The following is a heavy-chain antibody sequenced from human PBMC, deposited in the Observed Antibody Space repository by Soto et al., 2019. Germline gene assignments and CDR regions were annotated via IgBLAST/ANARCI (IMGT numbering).Heavy chain of an antibody. J-gene: IGHJ4*02. D-gene: IGHD4-17*01. V-gene: IGHV4-34*08. CDR3: ATLKRYGDYYMGDY. CDR2: INHSGST. CDR1: GGTLTNFY. Sequence: PSETPSITCTVSGGTLTNFYWGWVRQPPGKGLEWIGEINHSGSTNYNPSLKSRVTISVDTSKNQFSLKLSSVTAADTAVYYCATLKRYGDYYMGDYWGQGTLVTVSS.